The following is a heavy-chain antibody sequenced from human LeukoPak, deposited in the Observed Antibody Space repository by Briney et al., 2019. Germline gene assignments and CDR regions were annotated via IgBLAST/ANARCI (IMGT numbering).Heavy chain of an antibody. J-gene: IGHJ4*02. Sequence: GRCLRLSCAASGFTFDDYAMHWVRQAPGKGLEWDSGISWNSGSIGYADSVKGRFTISRDNAKNSLYLQMNSLRAEDTALYYCAKDNGGDYGDYFDYWGQGTLVTVSS. D-gene: IGHD2-21*02. V-gene: IGHV3-9*01. CDR2: ISWNSGSI. CDR1: GFTFDDYA. CDR3: AKDNGGDYGDYFDY.